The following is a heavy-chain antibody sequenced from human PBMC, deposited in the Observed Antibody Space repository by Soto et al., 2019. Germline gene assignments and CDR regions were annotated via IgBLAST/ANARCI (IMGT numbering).Heavy chain of an antibody. CDR2: VYTSDIS. Sequence: QVQLQESGPGLVKPSETLSLTCTVSGGSISSYYWSWIRQPAGKGLEWIGRVYTSDISNFNPSLNSRIIMSVDTCKNVFSLRLTSVTAADTAVYYCARDLRSCSSTSCYFEGGMDVLGQGTTVTVSS. CDR1: GGSISSYY. J-gene: IGHJ6*02. D-gene: IGHD2-2*01. V-gene: IGHV4-4*07. CDR3: ARDLRSCSSTSCYFEGGMDV.